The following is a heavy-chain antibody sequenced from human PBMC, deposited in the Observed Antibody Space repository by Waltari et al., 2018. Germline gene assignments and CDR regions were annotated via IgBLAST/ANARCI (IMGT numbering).Heavy chain of an antibody. J-gene: IGHJ6*02. CDR3: ARLWHSSSAWYYYGMDV. CDR2: IYYSGST. CDR1: GGSISSYY. D-gene: IGHD6-13*01. Sequence: QVQLQESGPGLVKPSETLSLTCTVSGGSISSYYWSWIRQPPGKGLEWIGYIYYSGSTNYNPSLKSRVTISVDTSKNQFSLKLSSVTAADTAVYYCARLWHSSSAWYYYGMDVWGQGTTVTVSS. V-gene: IGHV4-59*01.